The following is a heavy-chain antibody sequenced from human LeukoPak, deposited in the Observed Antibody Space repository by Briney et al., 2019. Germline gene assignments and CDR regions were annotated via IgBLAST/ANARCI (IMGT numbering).Heavy chain of an antibody. CDR2: ISYDGSNK. D-gene: IGHD3-10*01. CDR1: GFTFSSYG. CDR3: AKEKGGILWFGELLPMSHYYYYYYMDV. J-gene: IGHJ6*03. V-gene: IGHV3-30*18. Sequence: PGGSLRLSCAASGFTFSSYGMHWVRQAPGKGLEWVAVISYDGSNKYYADSVKGRFTISRDNSKNTLYLQMNSLRAEDTAVYYCAKEKGGILWFGELLPMSHYYYYYYMDVWGKGTTVTVSS.